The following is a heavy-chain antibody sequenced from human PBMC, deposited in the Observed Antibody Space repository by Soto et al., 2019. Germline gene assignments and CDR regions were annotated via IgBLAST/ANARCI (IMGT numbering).Heavy chain of an antibody. CDR1: DFTLSTYA. J-gene: IGHJ4*02. D-gene: IGHD3-10*01. V-gene: IGHV3-23*01. CDR3: ATDGFYGSGPFDY. Sequence: GGSLRLSCAASDFTLSTYAISWVRQAPEKGRGWVSAMSDSGGSTYYADSVKGRFTISRDNAKNSLYLQMNSLRAEDTAIYYCATDGFYGSGPFDYWGQGTLVTVSS. CDR2: MSDSGGST.